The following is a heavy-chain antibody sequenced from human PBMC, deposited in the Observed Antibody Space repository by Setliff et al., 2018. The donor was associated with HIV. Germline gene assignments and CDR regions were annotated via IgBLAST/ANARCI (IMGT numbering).Heavy chain of an antibody. D-gene: IGHD1-26*01. J-gene: IGHJ5*02. CDR3: ARGPWSGSPPYYSFFDP. CDR2: INPNNGGT. CDR1: GYSFTDYC. V-gene: IGHV1-2*06. Sequence: ASVKVSCKASGYSFTDYCIHWVRQAPGQGLEWMGRINPNNGGTNYVQRFRGRVTMTRDTSINTVYMELSGLTFDDTAVYYCARGPWSGSPPYYSFFDPWGQGTLVTVSS.